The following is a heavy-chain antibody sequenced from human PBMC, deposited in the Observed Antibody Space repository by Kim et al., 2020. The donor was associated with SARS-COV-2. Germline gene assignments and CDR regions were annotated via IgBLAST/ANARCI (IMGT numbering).Heavy chain of an antibody. V-gene: IGHV3-7*01. CDR3: ARDDHFGGDYTANCDS. Sequence: GGSLRLSCAASGFTFGNYWMSWVRQAPGKGLEWVANIKGDGSERKDVDSVKGRFTTCGHNDKNSLYLHMNRRRVEDTAVYYCARDDHFGGDYTANCDSWG. CDR2: IKGDGSER. D-gene: IGHD2-21*02. CDR1: GFTFGNYW. J-gene: IGHJ5*01.